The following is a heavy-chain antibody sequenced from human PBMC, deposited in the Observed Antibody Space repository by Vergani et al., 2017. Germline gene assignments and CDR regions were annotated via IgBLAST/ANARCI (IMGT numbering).Heavy chain of an antibody. V-gene: IGHV4-39*01. CDR2: IYYSWST. CDR3: ARHSTVEWLVKLGWIDP. CDR1: GASIRSSNYY. Sequence: QLQLQESGPGLVKPSATLSLTCSVSGASIRSSNYYWGWIRQPPGKGLEWIASIYYSWSTYYNPSLKSRVTISVDTSKNPFSLKLSSVTAADTAVYFCARHSTVEWLVKLGWIDPWGQGILVTVSS. J-gene: IGHJ5*02. D-gene: IGHD6-19*01.